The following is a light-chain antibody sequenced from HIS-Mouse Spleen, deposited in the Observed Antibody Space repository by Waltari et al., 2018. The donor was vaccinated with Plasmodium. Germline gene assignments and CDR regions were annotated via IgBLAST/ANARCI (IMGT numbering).Light chain of an antibody. J-gene: IGLJ3*02. CDR2: EDS. V-gene: IGLV3-10*01. CDR1: ALPKNY. CDR3: YSTDSSGNHRV. Sequence: SYELTQPPSVSVSQGQTARIPCSGDALPKNYAYWYQQKSGQAPVLVIYEDSKRPSGIPERFSGSSSGTMATLTISGAQVEDEADYYCYSTDSSGNHRVFGGGTKLTVL.